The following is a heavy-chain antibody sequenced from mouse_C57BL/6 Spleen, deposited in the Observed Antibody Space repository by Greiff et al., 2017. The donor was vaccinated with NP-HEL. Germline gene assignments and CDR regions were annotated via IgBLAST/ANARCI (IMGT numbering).Heavy chain of an antibody. J-gene: IGHJ2*01. Sequence: VKLQQPGTELVKPGASVKLSCKASGYTFTSYWMHWVKQRPGQGLEWIGNINPSNGGTNYNEKFKSKATLTVDKSSSTAYMQLSSLTSEDSAVYYCARSGITTVVFDYWGQGTTLTVSS. V-gene: IGHV1-53*01. CDR3: ARSGITTVVFDY. CDR2: INPSNGGT. D-gene: IGHD1-1*01. CDR1: GYTFTSYW.